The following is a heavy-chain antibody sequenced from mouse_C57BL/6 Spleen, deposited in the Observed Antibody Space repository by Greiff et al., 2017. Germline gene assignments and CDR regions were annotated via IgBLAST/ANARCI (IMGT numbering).Heavy chain of an antibody. Sequence: VQLQQSGAELVRPGTSVKVSCKASGYAFTNYLIEWVKQRPGQGLEWIGVINPGSGGTNYNEKFKGKATLTAEKASSTADMQLSSLTSEDSAVYFCARYGAYWVQGTVVTV. J-gene: IGHJ3*01. D-gene: IGHD1-1*01. V-gene: IGHV1-54*01. CDR2: INPGSGGT. CDR3: ARYGAY. CDR1: GYAFTNYL.